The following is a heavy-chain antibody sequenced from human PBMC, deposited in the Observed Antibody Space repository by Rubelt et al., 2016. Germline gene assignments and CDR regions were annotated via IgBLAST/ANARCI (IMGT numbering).Heavy chain of an antibody. CDR1: GFTFSSYS. D-gene: IGHD1-7*01. Sequence: GGSLRLSCAASGFTFSSYSMNWVRQAPGKGLEWVSYISSSSSTIYYADSVKGRFTISRDNAKNSLYLQMNSLRAEDTAVYYCARASITGTTPAPYYYYGMDVWGQGTTVTVSS. V-gene: IGHV3-48*01. CDR3: ARASITGTTPAPYYYYGMDV. CDR2: ISSSSSTI. J-gene: IGHJ6*02.